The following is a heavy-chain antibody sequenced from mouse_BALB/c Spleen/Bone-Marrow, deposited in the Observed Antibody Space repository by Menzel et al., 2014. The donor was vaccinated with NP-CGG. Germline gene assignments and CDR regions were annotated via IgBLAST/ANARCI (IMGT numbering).Heavy chain of an antibody. CDR3: ARSTTATYFNV. J-gene: IGHJ1*01. CDR1: GYTFTSSW. CDR2: IHPTSGNT. V-gene: IGHV1S130*01. D-gene: IGHD1-2*01. Sequence: QVQLQQSGSVLVRPGPSVKLSCKASGYTFTSSWMHWAKQRPGQGLEWIGEIHPTSGNTTYNEKFKGKATLPVDTSSSTAYVDLSSLTSEDSAVYYCARSTTATYFNVWVAGTTVTVSS.